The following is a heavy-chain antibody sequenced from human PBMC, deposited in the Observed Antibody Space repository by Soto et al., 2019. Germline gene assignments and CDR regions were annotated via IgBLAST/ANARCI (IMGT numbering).Heavy chain of an antibody. Sequence: QVDLVQSGPEVRKPGASVNVSCKASGYTISTYGISWVRQAPGQGLEWMGWISAYNHYTNYAQKFQGRVTMTTDTSTNTAYMELRSLRSSDTAMYFCARVGPSREVPYPFEYWGQGTLVTVSS. J-gene: IGHJ4*02. CDR1: GYTISTYG. CDR3: ARVGPSREVPYPFEY. V-gene: IGHV1-18*01. D-gene: IGHD1-26*01. CDR2: ISAYNHYT.